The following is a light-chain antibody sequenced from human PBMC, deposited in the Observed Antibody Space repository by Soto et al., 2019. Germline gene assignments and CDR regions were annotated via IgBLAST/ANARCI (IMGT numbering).Light chain of an antibody. CDR2: GAS. V-gene: IGKV3-15*01. CDR1: QSVYNN. J-gene: IGKJ5*01. Sequence: EIVMTQSPATLSLSPGERATLSCRASQSVYNNLAWYQQKPGQAPMLLIHGASTRAIGIPARFSGGGSGTDFTLTISSLEPEDSAVYYCQQYGSSSFGQGTRLEI. CDR3: QQYGSSS.